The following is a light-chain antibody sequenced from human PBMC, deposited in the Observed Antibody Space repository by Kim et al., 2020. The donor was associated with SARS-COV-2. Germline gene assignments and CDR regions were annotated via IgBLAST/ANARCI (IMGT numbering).Light chain of an antibody. J-gene: IGLJ2*01. V-gene: IGLV6-57*01. Sequence: GETVTISCTRSSGSIASNYVQWYQQRPGSSPTTVIYEDNQRPSGVPDRFSGSIDSSSNSASLTISELKAEDEADYYCQSYDSSNQVFGGGTQLTVL. CDR1: SGSIASNY. CDR2: EDN. CDR3: QSYDSSNQV.